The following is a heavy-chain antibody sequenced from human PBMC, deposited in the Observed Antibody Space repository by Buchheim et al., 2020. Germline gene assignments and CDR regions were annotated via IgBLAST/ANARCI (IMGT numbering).Heavy chain of an antibody. J-gene: IGHJ5*02. V-gene: IGHV1-2*04. CDR2: INPNSGGT. CDR1: GYTFTGYY. CDR3: ARAGETVVDFWSGYYSHVVPNPKYNWFDP. Sequence: QVQLVQSGAEVKKPGASVKVSCKASGYTFTGYYMHWVRQAPGQGLEWMGWINPNSGGTNYAQKFQGWVTMTRDTSISTAYMELSRLRSDDTAVYYCARAGETVVDFWSGYYSHVVPNPKYNWFDPWGQGTL. D-gene: IGHD3-3*01.